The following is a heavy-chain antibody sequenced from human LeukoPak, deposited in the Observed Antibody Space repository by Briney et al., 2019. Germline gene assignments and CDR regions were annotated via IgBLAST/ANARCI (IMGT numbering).Heavy chain of an antibody. CDR2: IYVSAGSA. CDR3: AKDYSSAY. J-gene: IGHJ4*02. D-gene: IGHD3-22*01. CDR1: GFTFSNYA. Sequence: GGSLRLSCAASGFTFSNYAMSWVRQAPGKGLEWVSGIYVSAGSAYYADSVKGRFTISRDNSKNILYLQMNSLRAEDTAVYYCAKDYSSAYWGQGTLVTVSS. V-gene: IGHV3-23*01.